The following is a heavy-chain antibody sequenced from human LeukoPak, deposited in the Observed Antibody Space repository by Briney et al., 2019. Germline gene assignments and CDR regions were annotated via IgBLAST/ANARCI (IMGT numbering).Heavy chain of an antibody. CDR3: ARIAYDTLDSYYYGMDV. Sequence: WIRQHPGKGLEWIGYITYSGNTYYYPALNSRVTVSLDTSKTQFSLKLSSVTAADTAVYYCARIAYDTLDSYYYGMDVWGQGTTVTVSS. J-gene: IGHJ6*02. CDR2: ITYSGNT. D-gene: IGHD3-9*01. V-gene: IGHV4-31*02.